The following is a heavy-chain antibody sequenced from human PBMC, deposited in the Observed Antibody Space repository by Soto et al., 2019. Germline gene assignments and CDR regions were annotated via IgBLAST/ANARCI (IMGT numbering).Heavy chain of an antibody. CDR2: INAGNGNT. CDR1: GYTFTSYA. V-gene: IGHV1-3*01. CDR3: ARDHIYGDYYYYGMDV. D-gene: IGHD4-17*01. Sequence: ASVKVSCKASGYTFTSYAMHWVRQAPGQRLEWMGWINAGNGNTKYSQKFQGRVTITRDTSASTAYMELSSLRSEDTAAYYCARDHIYGDYYYYGMDVWGQGTTVTVSS. J-gene: IGHJ6*02.